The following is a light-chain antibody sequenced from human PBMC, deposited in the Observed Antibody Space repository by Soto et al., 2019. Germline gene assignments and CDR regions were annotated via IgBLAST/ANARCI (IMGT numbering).Light chain of an antibody. CDR3: GADHGSGSNFAVV. CDR1: SGYSNYK. Sequence: QSVLTQPPSASASLGASVTLTCTLSSGYSNYKVDWYQQRPGKGPRFVMRVGTGGIVGSKGDGIPDRFSVLGSGLNRDLTIKNIQEEDESDYLCGADHGSGSNFAVVVGGGTKLAVL. V-gene: IGLV9-49*01. CDR2: VGTGGIVG. J-gene: IGLJ2*01.